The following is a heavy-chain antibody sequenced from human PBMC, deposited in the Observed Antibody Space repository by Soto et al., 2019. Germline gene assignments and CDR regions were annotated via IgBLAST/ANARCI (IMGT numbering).Heavy chain of an antibody. CDR2: IYYSGST. CDR3: ARAVGGWEPPDY. V-gene: IGHV4-59*01. CDR1: GGSISSYY. Sequence: QVQLQESGPGLVKPSETLSLTCTVSGGSISSYYWSWIRQPPGKGLEWIGYIYYSGSTNYNPSLKSRVTISVDTSKNQFSLKLSSVTAADTAVYYCARAVGGWEPPDYWGQGTLVTVSS. J-gene: IGHJ4*02. D-gene: IGHD6-19*01.